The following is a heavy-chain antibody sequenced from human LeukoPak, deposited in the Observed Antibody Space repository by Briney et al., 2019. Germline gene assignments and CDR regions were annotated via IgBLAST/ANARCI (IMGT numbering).Heavy chain of an antibody. J-gene: IGHJ4*02. CDR1: GGSISSYY. CDR3: ARGVPLAPIAHCSSTSCYAMPLMVFDY. CDR2: IYYSGST. Sequence: KPSETLSLTCTVSGGSISSYYWSWIRQPPGKGLEWIGYIYYSGSTNYNPSLKSRVTISVDTSKNQFSLKLSSVTAADTAVYYCARGVPLAPIAHCSSTSCYAMPLMVFDYWAREPWSPSPQ. V-gene: IGHV4-59*01. D-gene: IGHD2-2*01.